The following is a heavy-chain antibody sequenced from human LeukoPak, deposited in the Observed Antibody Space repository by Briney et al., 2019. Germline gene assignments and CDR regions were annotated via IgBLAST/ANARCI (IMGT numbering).Heavy chain of an antibody. CDR1: GFTVGTNS. V-gene: IGHV3-23*01. CDR2: ISGSGVST. J-gene: IGHJ4*02. CDR3: ARVTGTVDY. Sequence: PGGSLRLSCAASGFTVGTNSMSWVRQSPGKGLEWVSVISGSGVSTYYADSVKGRFTISRDNSKHMLYLQMNSLRAEDTAVYYCARVTGTVDYWGQGTLVTVSS. D-gene: IGHD1-1*01.